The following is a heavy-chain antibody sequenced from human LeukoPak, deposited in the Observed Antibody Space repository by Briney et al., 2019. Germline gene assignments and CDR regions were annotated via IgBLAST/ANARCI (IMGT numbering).Heavy chain of an antibody. Sequence: GGSLRLSCAASGFTFSNYAMSWVRQAPGKGLEWVSAISGSGSSTYYADSVKGRFTISRDNSKNTLYLQMNSLRAEDTAVYYCAKVPSTVTTSSDYWGQGTLVTVSS. D-gene: IGHD4-11*01. J-gene: IGHJ4*02. V-gene: IGHV3-23*01. CDR2: ISGSGSST. CDR1: GFTFSNYA. CDR3: AKVPSTVTTSSDY.